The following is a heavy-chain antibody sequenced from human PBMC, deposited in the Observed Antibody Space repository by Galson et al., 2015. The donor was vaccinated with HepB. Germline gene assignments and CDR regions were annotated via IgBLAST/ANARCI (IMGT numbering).Heavy chain of an antibody. CDR2: ITSYNGNT. Sequence: SVKVSCKASGYIFNNYGVSWVRQAPGQGLEWMGWITSYNGNTKYAQKLQDRVTMTTDTSTNTAYMDLRSLTADDTAVYYCARGLRGVAVAGPHDSWGQGTLSSSPQ. V-gene: IGHV1-18*04. CDR3: ARGLRGVAVAGPHDS. D-gene: IGHD6-19*01. J-gene: IGHJ4*02. CDR1: GYIFNNYG.